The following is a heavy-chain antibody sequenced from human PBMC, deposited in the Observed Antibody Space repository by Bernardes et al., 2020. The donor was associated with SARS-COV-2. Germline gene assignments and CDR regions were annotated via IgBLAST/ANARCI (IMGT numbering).Heavy chain of an antibody. D-gene: IGHD2-21*02. CDR2: IFYDGST. V-gene: IGHV4-39*01. Sequence: SETLSLTCAVSGDSVSSASYYWGWIRQPPGKGLEWMGSIFYDGSTHYSPSLQSRVTISVEMSKNQFSLRLSFVTAADTAVYYCAGSSCGIDCYIGGLRSWDYGMDVWGQGTTVTVSS. J-gene: IGHJ6*02. CDR3: AGSSCGIDCYIGGLRSWDYGMDV. CDR1: GDSVSSASYY.